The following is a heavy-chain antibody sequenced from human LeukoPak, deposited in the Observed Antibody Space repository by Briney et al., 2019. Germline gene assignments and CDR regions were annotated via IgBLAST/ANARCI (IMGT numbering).Heavy chain of an antibody. CDR2: ISNTGGST. Sequence: GGSLRLSCTASGFTFITYAMTWVRQAPGKGLEWVSAISNTGGSTYYADSVRGRFTISRDNSKNTLYLQMDSLRPEDTAVYYCATWAATILGTDCWGQGTLVTVSS. V-gene: IGHV3-23*01. CDR1: GFTFITYA. CDR3: ATWAATILGTDC. J-gene: IGHJ4*02. D-gene: IGHD3-3*01.